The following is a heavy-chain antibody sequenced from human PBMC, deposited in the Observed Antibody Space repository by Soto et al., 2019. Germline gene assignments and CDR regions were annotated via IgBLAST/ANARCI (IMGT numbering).Heavy chain of an antibody. CDR3: ARNYYGSGSYYKDGMDV. Sequence: SVKVSCKASGGTFSSYAISWVRQAPGQGLEWMGGIIPIFGTANYAQKFQGRVTITADESTSTAYMELSSLRSEDTAVYYCARNYYGSGSYYKDGMDVWGQGTTVTVSS. CDR2: IIPIFGTA. J-gene: IGHJ6*02. D-gene: IGHD3-10*01. CDR1: GGTFSSYA. V-gene: IGHV1-69*13.